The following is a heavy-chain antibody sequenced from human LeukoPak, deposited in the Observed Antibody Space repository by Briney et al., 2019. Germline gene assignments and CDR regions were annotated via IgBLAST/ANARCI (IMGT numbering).Heavy chain of an antibody. J-gene: IGHJ6*03. CDR1: GGSIINYY. CDR3: ARLKYYGSTGYSPTYYMDV. Sequence: SETLSVSCSVAGGSIINYYWSWIRQSAGTGLEWVGRIYVTGSTTYNPSLQSRLSMSVDTSKNQFSLRLRSVSAADTAVYYCARLKYYGSTGYSPTYYMDVCGKGITVTVSS. D-gene: IGHD3-22*01. CDR2: IYVTGST. V-gene: IGHV4-4*07.